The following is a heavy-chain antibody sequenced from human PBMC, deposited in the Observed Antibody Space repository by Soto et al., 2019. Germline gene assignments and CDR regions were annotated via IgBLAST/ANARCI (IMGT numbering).Heavy chain of an antibody. Sequence: EVKLVESGGRLMQPGGSLRLSCAASGFSVGGNPMTWVRQAPGKGLEWVAVIHTGGATFYADPVKGRFTISRDNYKNTVYLPMNSLTVVDTAMYFCARGVNDDSWGQGTLVTVSS. J-gene: IGHJ4*02. CDR2: IHTGGAT. V-gene: IGHV3-53*01. CDR1: GFSVGGNP. D-gene: IGHD1-1*01. CDR3: ARGVNDDS.